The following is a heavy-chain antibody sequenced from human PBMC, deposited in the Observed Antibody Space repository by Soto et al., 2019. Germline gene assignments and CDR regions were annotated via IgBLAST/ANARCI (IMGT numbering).Heavy chain of an antibody. Sequence: EVQLVEAGGGLGKPGGSLRLSCAASGFTFSRYGMNWLRQAPGKGLEWVASISSRTSYVYYADSVKGRFSTSRDNAKNILYLEMYALRTEDPAGYYCARDPSEGRVGNWFESWGQGTLVTVSS. CDR3: ARDPSEGRVGNWFES. J-gene: IGHJ5*01. CDR2: ISSRTSYV. V-gene: IGHV3-21*06. CDR1: GFTFSRYG. D-gene: IGHD2-2*01.